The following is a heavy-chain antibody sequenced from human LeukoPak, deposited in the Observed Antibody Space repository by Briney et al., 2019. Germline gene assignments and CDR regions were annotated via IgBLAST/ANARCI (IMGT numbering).Heavy chain of an antibody. CDR2: ISGSSSHI. V-gene: IGHV3-21*01. Sequence: PGGSLRLSCAASGFTFSSYWMTWVRQAPGKGLEWISYISGSSSHINYADSVKGRFTISRDNAKKSVYLQMDSLRVEDTAVYYCARDQIGSWWGQGTLVTVSS. J-gene: IGHJ4*02. CDR1: GFTFSSYW. D-gene: IGHD6-13*01. CDR3: ARDQIGSW.